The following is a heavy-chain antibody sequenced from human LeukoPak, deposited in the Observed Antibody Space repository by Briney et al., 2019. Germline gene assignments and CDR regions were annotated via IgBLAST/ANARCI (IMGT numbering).Heavy chain of an antibody. V-gene: IGHV1-2*04. CDR2: INPNSGGT. J-gene: IGHJ6*02. CDR1: GYTFTGYY. CDR3: ARDRGSSGWFFGVSRYGMDV. D-gene: IGHD6-19*01. Sequence: ASVKVSCKASGYTFTGYYMHWVRQAPGQGLEWMGWINPNSGGTNYAQKFQGWVTMTRDTSISTAYMELSRLRSDDTAVYYCARDRGSSGWFFGVSRYGMDVWGQGTTVTVSS.